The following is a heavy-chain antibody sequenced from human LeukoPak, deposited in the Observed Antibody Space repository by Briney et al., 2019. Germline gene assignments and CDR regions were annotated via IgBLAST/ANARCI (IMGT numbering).Heavy chain of an antibody. V-gene: IGHV3-11*06. D-gene: IGHD4-23*01. CDR2: ISSSSSYT. CDR1: GFTFSDYY. CDR3: ARGRTTVVTQGSYDY. J-gene: IGHJ4*02. Sequence: PGGSLRLPCAASGFTFSDYYMSWIRQAPGKGLEWVSYISSSSSYTNYADSVKGRFTISKDTAKNSLYLQMNSLRAEDTAVYYCARGRTTVVTQGSYDYWGQGTLVTVSS.